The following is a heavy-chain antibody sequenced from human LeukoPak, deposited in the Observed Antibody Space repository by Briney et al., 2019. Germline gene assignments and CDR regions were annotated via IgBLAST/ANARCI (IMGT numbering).Heavy chain of an antibody. CDR3: ASSRGVVTDYDT. Sequence: KPSETLSLTCTVSGGSIGTNYWNWIRQPPGKGLEWLGYIYWWWSTSYNPSLQSRVTMSVDTSKNLFSLKLTSVTAADTAVYYCASSRGVVTDYDTWGQGTMVTVSS. CDR2: IYWWWST. D-gene: IGHD2-21*02. CDR1: GGSIGTNY. V-gene: IGHV4-59*01. J-gene: IGHJ3*02.